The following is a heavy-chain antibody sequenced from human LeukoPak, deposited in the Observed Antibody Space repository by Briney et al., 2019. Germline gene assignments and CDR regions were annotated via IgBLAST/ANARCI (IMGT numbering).Heavy chain of an antibody. D-gene: IGHD6-13*01. CDR2: INSDGSST. J-gene: IGHJ4*02. Sequence: PGGSLRLSCAASGFTFSSYWMYWVRQAPGKGLVWVSRINSDGSSTNYADSVKGRFTISRGNAENTLYLQMNSLRAEDTAVYYCARKAAGLTFDYWGQGTLVTVSS. CDR3: ARKAAGLTFDY. V-gene: IGHV3-74*01. CDR1: GFTFSSYW.